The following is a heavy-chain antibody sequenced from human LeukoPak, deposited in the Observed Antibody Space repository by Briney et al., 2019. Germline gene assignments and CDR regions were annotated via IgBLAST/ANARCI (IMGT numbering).Heavy chain of an antibody. V-gene: IGHV4-59*08. CDR2: IYYSGST. D-gene: IGHD1-26*01. CDR3: ARPRGSPYAFDT. J-gene: IGHJ3*02. CDR1: GGSISSYY. Sequence: SETLSLTCTVSGGSISSYYWSWIRQPPGKGLEWIGYIYYSGSTNYNPSLKSRVTISVDTSKNQFSLKLSSVTAADTAVYYCARPRGSPYAFDTWGQGTMVTVSS.